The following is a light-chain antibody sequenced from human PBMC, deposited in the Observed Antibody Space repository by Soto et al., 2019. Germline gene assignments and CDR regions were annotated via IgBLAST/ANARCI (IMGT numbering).Light chain of an antibody. CDR1: SSDVGGYNY. CDR2: EVT. CDR3: SSYAGNNNLI. Sequence: QSALTQPPSASGSPGQSVAISCTGTSSDVGGYNYVSWYQQHPGKAPKLIISEVTKPPSGVPDRFSGSKSGNTASLTVSGLQADDEAYYFCSSYAGNNNLIFGGGTKLTVL. V-gene: IGLV2-8*01. J-gene: IGLJ2*01.